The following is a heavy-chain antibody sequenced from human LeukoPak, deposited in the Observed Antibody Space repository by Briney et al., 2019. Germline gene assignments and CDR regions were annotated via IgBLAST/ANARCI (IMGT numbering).Heavy chain of an antibody. CDR3: ARGTPEMNGSSSKEGWYFDL. CDR1: GGSFSGYY. J-gene: IGHJ2*01. V-gene: IGHV4-34*01. D-gene: IGHD2-15*01. Sequence: PSETLSLTCAVYGGSFSGYYWSWIRQPPGKGLEWIGEINHSGSTNYNPSLKSRVTISVDTSKNQFSLKLSSVTAADTAVYYCARGTPEMNGSSSKEGWYFDLWGGGTLFTVSS. CDR2: INHSGST.